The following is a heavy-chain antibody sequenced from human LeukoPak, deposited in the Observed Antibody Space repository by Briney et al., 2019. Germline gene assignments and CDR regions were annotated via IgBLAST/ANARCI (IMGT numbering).Heavy chain of an antibody. CDR2: ISGGSGNI. V-gene: IGHV3-23*01. Sequence: HPGGSLRLSCSVSGFTFSNYAMHRVRQAPGKGLEWVSLISGGSGNIYYVDSVKGRFTISRDNSKNTLYVQMTSLRAEDTAIYYCAKGSDYYGSVTSKKTDWGQGTLVTVSS. CDR3: AKGSDYYGSVTSKKTD. J-gene: IGHJ4*02. CDR1: GFTFSNYA. D-gene: IGHD3-10*01.